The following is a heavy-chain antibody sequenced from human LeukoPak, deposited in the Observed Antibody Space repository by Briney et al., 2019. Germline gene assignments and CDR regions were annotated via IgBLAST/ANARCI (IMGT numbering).Heavy chain of an antibody. CDR2: INGDGSNT. Sequence: GGSLRLSCAASGFTFSSHWMHWVRQAPGKGLVWVSRINGDGSNTTYADSVKGRFTISRDNAKNSLYLQMNSLRAEDTAVYYCARGADYDILTGYYPPFDYWGQGTLVTVSS. CDR1: GFTFSSHW. V-gene: IGHV3-74*03. D-gene: IGHD3-9*01. J-gene: IGHJ4*02. CDR3: ARGADYDILTGYYPPFDY.